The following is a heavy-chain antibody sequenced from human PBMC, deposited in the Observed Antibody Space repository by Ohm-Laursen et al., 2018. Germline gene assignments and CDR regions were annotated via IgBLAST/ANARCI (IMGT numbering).Heavy chain of an antibody. Sequence: GTLSLTCIVSGGSLSNYYWNWVRQPAGKGLEWMGRIYYSGSTNYNPSLKSRVTMSVDTSNNQFSLKLSSVTAADTSVYYCATSNNWYYFDYWGQGTLVTVSS. V-gene: IGHV4-4*07. CDR1: GGSLSNYY. J-gene: IGHJ4*02. D-gene: IGHD6-13*01. CDR2: IYYSGST. CDR3: ATSNNWYYFDY.